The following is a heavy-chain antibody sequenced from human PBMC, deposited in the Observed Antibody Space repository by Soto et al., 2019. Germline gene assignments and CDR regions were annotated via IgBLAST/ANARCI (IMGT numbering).Heavy chain of an antibody. Sequence: ASVKVFCKASGGTFSSYAISWVRQAPGQGLEWMGGIIPIFGTANYAQKFQGRVTITADESTSTAYMELSSLRSEDTAVYYCARDWKRSGDRGFAFDPWGQGTLVTVSS. V-gene: IGHV1-69*01. D-gene: IGHD3-10*01. CDR1: GGTFSSYA. J-gene: IGHJ5*02. CDR3: ARDWKRSGDRGFAFDP. CDR2: IIPIFGTA.